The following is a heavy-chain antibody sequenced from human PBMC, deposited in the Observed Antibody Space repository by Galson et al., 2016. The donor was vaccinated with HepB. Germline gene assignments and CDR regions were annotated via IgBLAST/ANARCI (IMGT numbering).Heavy chain of an antibody. CDR2: ISPDESNK. CDR1: GFTFNNYA. CDR3: TRDSGYYESRGLLDY. V-gene: IGHV3-30-3*01. J-gene: IGHJ4*02. Sequence: SLRLSCAASGFTFNNYAMHWVRQSPGKGLEWVAVISPDESNKVYADSVKGRFTISRDTSKNTLFLQMNSLRPEDTAIYYCTRDSGYYESRGLLDYWGQGTLVTVSS. D-gene: IGHD3-22*01.